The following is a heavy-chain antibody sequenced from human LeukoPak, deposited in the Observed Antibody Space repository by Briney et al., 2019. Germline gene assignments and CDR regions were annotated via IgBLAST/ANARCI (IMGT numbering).Heavy chain of an antibody. CDR1: GFTFSSYW. CDR3: ARDRVLGSGSNDY. Sequence: GGSLRLSCAASGFTFSSYWMYWVRQAPGKGLVWVSRIRGDGADSNYAGSVKGRFTISRDNAKNTLYLQMNSLRTEDTAVYYCARDRVLGSGSNDYWGQGTLVTVSS. V-gene: IGHV3-74*01. CDR2: IRGDGADS. D-gene: IGHD3-10*01. J-gene: IGHJ4*02.